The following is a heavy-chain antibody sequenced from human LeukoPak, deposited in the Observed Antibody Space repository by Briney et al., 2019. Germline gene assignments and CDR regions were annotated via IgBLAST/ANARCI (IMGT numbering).Heavy chain of an antibody. CDR2: IYYSGST. D-gene: IGHD3-10*01. CDR3: ARHGRGYFDY. Sequence: PSETLSLTCTVSGGSISSYYWSWIRQPPGKGLEWIGYIYYSGSTNYNPPLKSRVTISVDTSKNQFSLKLSPVTAADTAVYYCARHGRGYFDYWGQGTLVTVSS. J-gene: IGHJ4*02. CDR1: GGSISSYY. V-gene: IGHV4-59*08.